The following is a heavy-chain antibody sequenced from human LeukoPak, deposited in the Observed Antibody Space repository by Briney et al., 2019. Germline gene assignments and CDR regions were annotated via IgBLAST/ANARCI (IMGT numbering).Heavy chain of an antibody. V-gene: IGHV1-18*01. CDR3: ATSIEVAGGSFDY. CDR2: SSGYNGNT. Sequence: ASVKASCKASNYTFTDYGISWVRQAPGQGLEWMGWSSGYNGNTNYAQKFRGRVTMTTDTSTSTAYMELRSLRYDDTAIYYCATSIEVAGGSFDYWGQGTLVTVSS. J-gene: IGHJ4*02. D-gene: IGHD6-19*01. CDR1: NYTFTDYG.